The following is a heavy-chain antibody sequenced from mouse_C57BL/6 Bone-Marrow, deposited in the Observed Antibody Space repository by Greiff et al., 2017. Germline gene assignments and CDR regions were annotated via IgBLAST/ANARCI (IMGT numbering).Heavy chain of an antibody. CDR3: ARDGYHWYFDV. CDR2: IDPSDSYT. V-gene: IGHV1-50*01. J-gene: IGHJ1*03. Sequence: QVQLQQPGAELVKPGASVKLSCKASGYTFTSYWMQWVQQRPGQGLEWIGEIDPSDSYTNYNQKFKGKATLTVDTSSSTAYMQLSSLTSEDSAVYYLARDGYHWYFDVWGTGTTVTVSS. CDR1: GYTFTSYW. D-gene: IGHD2-3*01.